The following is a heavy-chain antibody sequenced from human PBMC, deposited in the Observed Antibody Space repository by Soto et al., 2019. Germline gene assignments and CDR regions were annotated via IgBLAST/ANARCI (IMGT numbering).Heavy chain of an antibody. CDR2: INPNSGGT. V-gene: IGHV1-2*02. Sequence: QVQLVQSGAEVKKPGASVKVSCKASGYTFTGYYIHWVRQAPGQGLEWMGWINPNSGGTKYPQKFQGRVTMTRDKSISTVYMSLTGLKSDDTAVYFCARDLAKGGGSAGFDYWGQGTLVAVSS. D-gene: IGHD2-15*01. CDR3: ARDLAKGGGSAGFDY. J-gene: IGHJ4*02. CDR1: GYTFTGYY.